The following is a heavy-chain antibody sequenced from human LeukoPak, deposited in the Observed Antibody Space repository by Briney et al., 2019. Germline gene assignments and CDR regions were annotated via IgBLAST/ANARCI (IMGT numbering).Heavy chain of an antibody. V-gene: IGHV3-11*04. J-gene: IGHJ4*02. CDR3: ARARYNTRWQSDFDY. CDR1: GFTFSDYY. CDR2: ISSSGSTT. Sequence: KTGGSLRLSCAASGFTFSDYYMSWIRQAPGKGLEWISYISSSGSTTYYADSVKGRFSMSRDNARNSLYLQMNSLRAEDTAVYYCARARYNTRWQSDFDYWGQGTLVTVSS. D-gene: IGHD6-13*01.